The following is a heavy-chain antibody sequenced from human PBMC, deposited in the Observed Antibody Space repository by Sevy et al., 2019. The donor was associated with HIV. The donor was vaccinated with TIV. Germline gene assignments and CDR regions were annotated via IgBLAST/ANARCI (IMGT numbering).Heavy chain of an antibody. CDR3: ARPTARIAASSAAFFDY. CDR2: INGRGGSA. V-gene: IGHV3-23*01. CDR1: GFTFSSFA. Sequence: GGSLRLSCAASGFTFSSFAMSWVRHIPGKGLEWVSTINGRGGSAYYADSVKGRFTLSRDNSNNTVFLQMNRLRDEDTAVDYCARPTARIAASSAAFFDYWGQGTLVTVSS. J-gene: IGHJ4*02. D-gene: IGHD2-21*02.